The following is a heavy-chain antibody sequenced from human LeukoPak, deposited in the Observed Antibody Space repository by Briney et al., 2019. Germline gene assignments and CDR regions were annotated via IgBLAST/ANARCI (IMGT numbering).Heavy chain of an antibody. CDR2: ITTSDGNT. J-gene: IGHJ4*02. V-gene: IGHV3-23*01. CDR1: GFTFSSYT. Sequence: GSLRLSCAASGFTFSSYTMSWVRQAPGKGLEWVSAITTSDGNTYYADSVKGRFTVSRDNSKNTLYLQMNSLRAEDTAVYYCAKDGGLWVSAHWGDSWGRGTLVTVSS. D-gene: IGHD7-27*01. CDR3: AKDGGLWVSAHWGDS.